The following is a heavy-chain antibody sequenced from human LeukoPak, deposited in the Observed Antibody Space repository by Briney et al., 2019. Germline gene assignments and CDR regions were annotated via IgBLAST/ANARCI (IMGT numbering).Heavy chain of an antibody. D-gene: IGHD4-17*01. J-gene: IGHJ6*03. V-gene: IGHV1-69*05. Sequence: SLKVSCKASGGTFSSYAISWVRQAPGQGLEWMGRIIPIFDTANYAQKFQGRVTITTDGSTSTAYMELSSLRSEDTAVYYCARDVTTYYYYYMDVWGKGTTVTVSS. CDR3: ARDVTTYYYYYMDV. CDR2: IIPIFDTA. CDR1: GGTFSSYA.